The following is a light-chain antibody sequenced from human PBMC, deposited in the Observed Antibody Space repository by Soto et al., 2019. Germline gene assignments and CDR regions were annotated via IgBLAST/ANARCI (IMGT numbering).Light chain of an antibody. J-gene: IGKJ2*01. CDR1: QSISSH. CDR3: QQSYTIPYI. Sequence: DIQMTQSASCLSASVGDRVTITCRSSQSISSHLNWYQQKPGKAPKLLIYGGSSLESGVPSRFSGSGSGTDFTLTISSLQPDDFATYYCQQSYTIPYIFGQGTKLEIK. CDR2: GGS. V-gene: IGKV1-39*01.